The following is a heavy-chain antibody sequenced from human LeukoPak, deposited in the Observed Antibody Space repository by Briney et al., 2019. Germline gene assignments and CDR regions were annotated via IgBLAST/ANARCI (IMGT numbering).Heavy chain of an antibody. CDR2: ISYDGSNK. CDR1: GFTFSSYA. CDR3: GKDIGYSSSSGAFDI. V-gene: IGHV3-30-3*01. Sequence: QTGRSLRLSCAASGFTFSSYAMHWVRQAPGKGLEWVAVISYDGSNKYYADSVKGRFTISRDNAKNSLYLQMNSLRTEDTALYYCGKDIGYSSSSGAFDIWGQGTMVTVSS. D-gene: IGHD6-6*01. J-gene: IGHJ3*02.